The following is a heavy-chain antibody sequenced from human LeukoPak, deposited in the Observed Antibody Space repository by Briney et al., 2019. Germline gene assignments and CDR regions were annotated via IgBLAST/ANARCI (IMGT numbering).Heavy chain of an antibody. J-gene: IGHJ3*02. CDR3: ARDVGPQYYYGSGSLGDAFDI. V-gene: IGHV4-59*02. Sequence: SETLSLTCTVSGGSVSSYYWSWIRQPPGKGLEWIGYIYYSGSTNYNPSLKSRVTISVDTSKNQFSLKLSSVTAADTAVYYCARDVGPQYYYGSGSLGDAFDIWGQGTMVTVSS. D-gene: IGHD3-10*01. CDR1: GGSVSSYY. CDR2: IYYSGST.